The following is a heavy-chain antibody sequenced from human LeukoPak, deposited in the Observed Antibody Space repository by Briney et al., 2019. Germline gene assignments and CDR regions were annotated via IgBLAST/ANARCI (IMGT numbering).Heavy chain of an antibody. D-gene: IGHD3-22*01. CDR3: ARLGYYYDSSGYSDY. V-gene: IGHV5-51*01. Sequence: KISCKGSGYSFTSYWIGWVRQMPGNGLEWMGIIYPGDSDTRYSPSSQGQVTISADKSISTAYLQWSSLKASDTAVYYCARLGYYYDSSGYSDYWGQGTLVTVSS. J-gene: IGHJ4*02. CDR1: GYSFTSYW. CDR2: IYPGDSDT.